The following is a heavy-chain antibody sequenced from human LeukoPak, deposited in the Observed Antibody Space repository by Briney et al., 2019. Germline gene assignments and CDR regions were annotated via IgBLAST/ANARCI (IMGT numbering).Heavy chain of an antibody. Sequence: ASVKVSCKASGYTFTSYDINWVRQATGQGLEWMGWISAYNGNTNYAQKLQGRVTMTTDTSTSTAYMELRSLRSDDTAVYYCARSEYYYDRSGYDAFDIWGQGTMVTVSS. CDR2: ISAYNGNT. CDR1: GYTFTSYD. CDR3: ARSEYYYDRSGYDAFDI. D-gene: IGHD3-22*01. V-gene: IGHV1-18*01. J-gene: IGHJ3*02.